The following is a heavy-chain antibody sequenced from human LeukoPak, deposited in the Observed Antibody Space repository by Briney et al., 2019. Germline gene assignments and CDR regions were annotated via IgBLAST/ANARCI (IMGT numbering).Heavy chain of an antibody. CDR2: ISYDGSNK. J-gene: IGHJ3*02. V-gene: IGHV3-30-3*01. CDR3: ARKITSGGFWSASDI. D-gene: IGHD3-3*01. CDR1: GFTFSNYA. Sequence: GGSLRLSCTASGFTFSNYAIHWVRQAPGKGLEWVATISYDGSNKYYADSVKGRFTISRDNSKNTLFLQMNSLRAEDTAVYYCARKITSGGFWSASDIWGQGTMVTVSS.